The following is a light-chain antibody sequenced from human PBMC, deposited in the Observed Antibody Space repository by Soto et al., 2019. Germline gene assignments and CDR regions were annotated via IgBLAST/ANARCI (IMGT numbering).Light chain of an antibody. CDR3: QQYGGSPET. Sequence: EIVLTQSPVTLSLSPGERATLSCRASQSLNTIYLAWYQQKPGQAPRLVIYNASRRATGIPDRFSGSGSGTDFTLTIRGLEPEDFATYYCQQYGGSPETFGQGTKVEIK. CDR2: NAS. V-gene: IGKV3-20*01. J-gene: IGKJ1*01. CDR1: QSLNTIY.